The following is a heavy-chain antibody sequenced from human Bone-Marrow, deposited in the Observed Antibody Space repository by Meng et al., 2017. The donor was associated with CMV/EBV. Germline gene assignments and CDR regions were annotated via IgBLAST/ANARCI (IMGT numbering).Heavy chain of an antibody. CDR1: GGSISSYY. Sequence: SETLSLTCTVSGGSISSYYWSWIRQPPGKGLEWIGYIYYSGSTNYNPSLKSRVTIPVDTSKNQFSLKLSSVTAADTAVYYCARGPLYYDFWSGSYFDYWGQGTLVTVSS. CDR3: ARGPLYYDFWSGSYFDY. CDR2: IYYSGST. D-gene: IGHD3-3*01. V-gene: IGHV4-59*01. J-gene: IGHJ4*02.